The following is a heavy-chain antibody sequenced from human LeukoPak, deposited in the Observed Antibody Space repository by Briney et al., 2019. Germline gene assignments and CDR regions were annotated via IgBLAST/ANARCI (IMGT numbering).Heavy chain of an antibody. CDR1: GGSISSYY. V-gene: IGHV4-59*01. CDR2: IYYSGST. Sequence: SETLSLTCTVSGGSISSYYWSWIRQPPGKGLEWVGYIYYSGSTNYNPSLKSRVTISVDTSKNQFSLKLSSVTAAHTAVYYCARPLDTSLANPFDIWGHGTMVTVSS. J-gene: IGHJ3*02. D-gene: IGHD3-16*01. CDR3: ARPLDTSLANPFDI.